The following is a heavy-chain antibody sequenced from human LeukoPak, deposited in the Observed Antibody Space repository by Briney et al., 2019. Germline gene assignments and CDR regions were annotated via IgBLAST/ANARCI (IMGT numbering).Heavy chain of an antibody. CDR3: ARHYDRSGYYYGSFDN. J-gene: IGHJ4*02. CDR2: IYYSGST. V-gene: IGHV4-59*08. D-gene: IGHD3-22*01. Sequence: PSETLSLTCTVSGGSISSYYWSWIRQSPGKGLEWIGYIYYSGSTKYNPSLKSRVTISVDTSKNRFSLRLSSVTAADTAVYYCARHYDRSGYYYGSFDNWGQGNLVTVSS. CDR1: GGSISSYY.